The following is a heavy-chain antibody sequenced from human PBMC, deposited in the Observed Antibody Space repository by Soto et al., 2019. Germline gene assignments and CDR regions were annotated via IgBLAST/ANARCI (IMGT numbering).Heavy chain of an antibody. CDR1: GFTFSDYY. J-gene: IGHJ4*02. D-gene: IGHD2-8*01. Sequence: QVHLVESGGGLVKPGGSLRLSCVASGFTFSDYYVSWIRQAPGKGLQWVSYISGTSSYTIYADSVKGRFTVSRDNARNSLYLQMNSLGAEDTAVYYCARGGGGYCTNGVCAFDYWGQGTLVTVSS. CDR2: ISGTSSYT. CDR3: ARGGGGYCTNGVCAFDY. V-gene: IGHV3-11*06.